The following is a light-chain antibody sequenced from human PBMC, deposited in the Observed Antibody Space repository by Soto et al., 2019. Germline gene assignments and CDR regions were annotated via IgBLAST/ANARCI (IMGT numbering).Light chain of an antibody. V-gene: IGKV3-20*01. CDR1: QSVSSSY. CDR3: QKYGLL. Sequence: EIVLTQSPGTLSLSPGEIATLSCRASQSVSSSYLARYQQKPGQARRLLIYGAFSRATGIPDMFSGGGSGRDFTLTISRVEPEDFAVYYWQKYGLLFGQGTKLEIK. CDR2: GAF. J-gene: IGKJ2*01.